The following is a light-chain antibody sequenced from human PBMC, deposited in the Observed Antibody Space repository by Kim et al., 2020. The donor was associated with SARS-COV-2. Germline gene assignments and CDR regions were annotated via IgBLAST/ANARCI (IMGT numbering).Light chain of an antibody. CDR3: QKYNDAPWT. CDR2: AAS. CDR1: QDISNY. V-gene: IGKV1-27*01. J-gene: IGKJ1*01. Sequence: DIQMTQSPSSLSASVGDRVTITCRASQDISNYVVWYQQKPGTVPKVLIYAASALHSGVPSRFSGGGFGTDFTLAISSLQPDDVATYFCQKYNDAPWTFGQGTKVEIK.